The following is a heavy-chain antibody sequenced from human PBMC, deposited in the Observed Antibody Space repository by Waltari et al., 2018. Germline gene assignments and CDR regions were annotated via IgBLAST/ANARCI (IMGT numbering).Heavy chain of an antibody. D-gene: IGHD3-3*01. V-gene: IGHV4-34*01. Sequence: QVQLQQWGAGLLKPSETLSLTCAVYGGSFSGYYWSWIRQPPGKGLEWIGEINHSGSTNYNPSLKRRVTISVDTSKNQFSLKLSSVTAADTAVYYCARAEIRFLEWQRIDYWGQGTLVTVSS. CDR3: ARAEIRFLEWQRIDY. J-gene: IGHJ4*02. CDR1: GGSFSGYY. CDR2: INHSGST.